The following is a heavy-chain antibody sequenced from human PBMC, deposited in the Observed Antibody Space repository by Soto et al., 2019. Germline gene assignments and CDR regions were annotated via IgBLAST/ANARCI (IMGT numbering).Heavy chain of an antibody. D-gene: IGHD3-3*01. J-gene: IGHJ6*02. Sequence: LRLSCAASGFTFSSYGMHWVRQAPGKGLEWVAVIWYDGSNKYYADSVKGRFTISRDNSKNTLYLQMNSLRAEDTAVYYCARDLYDFWSGIGGAYGMDVWGQGTTVTVSS. CDR2: IWYDGSNK. CDR3: ARDLYDFWSGIGGAYGMDV. V-gene: IGHV3-33*01. CDR1: GFTFSSYG.